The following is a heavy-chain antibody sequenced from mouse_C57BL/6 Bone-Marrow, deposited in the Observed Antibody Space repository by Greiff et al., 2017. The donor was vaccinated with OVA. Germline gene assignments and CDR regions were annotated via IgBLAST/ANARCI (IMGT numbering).Heavy chain of an antibody. CDR3: ARRFYYGYDWYFDV. CDR1: GFTFSDYG. J-gene: IGHJ1*03. D-gene: IGHD2-2*01. Sequence: EVKVVESGGGLVQPGGSLKLSCAASGFTFSDYGMAWVRQAPRKGPEWVAFISNLAYSIYYADTVTGRFTISRENAKNTLYLEMSSLRSEDTAMYYCARRFYYGYDWYFDVWGTGTTVTVSS. CDR2: ISNLAYSI. V-gene: IGHV5-15*01.